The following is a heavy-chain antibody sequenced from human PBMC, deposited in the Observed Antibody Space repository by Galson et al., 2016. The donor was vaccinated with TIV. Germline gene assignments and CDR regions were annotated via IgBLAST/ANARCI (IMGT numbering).Heavy chain of an antibody. CDR2: ITPLFGTT. J-gene: IGHJ6*02. V-gene: IGHV1-69*13. CDR3: AKDRNTAFDTYSYYYGMDV. D-gene: IGHD5-18*01. Sequence: SVKVSCKAPGGTFSSFVFNWVRQAPGQGLEWMGGITPLFGTTNYAQKFQGRVTITADESTSTVHMELSSLRSEDTAVYYCAKDRNTAFDTYSYYYGMDVWGQGTTVTVSS. CDR1: GGTFSSFV.